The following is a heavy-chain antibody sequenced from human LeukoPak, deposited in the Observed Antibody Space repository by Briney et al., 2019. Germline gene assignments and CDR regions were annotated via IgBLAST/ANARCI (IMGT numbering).Heavy chain of an antibody. D-gene: IGHD2-21*01. CDR3: ARADRLHGGPYLIGP. CDR2: VNPNSGGT. CDR1: GYSFTDYY. Sequence: ASVKVSCKTSGYSFTDYYMHWVRQAPGQGPEWMGWVNPNSGGTSSAQKFQGRVTMTRDTSITTVYMEVSWLTSDDTAIYYCARADRLHGGPYLIGPWGQGTLVTVSS. J-gene: IGHJ5*02. V-gene: IGHV1-2*02.